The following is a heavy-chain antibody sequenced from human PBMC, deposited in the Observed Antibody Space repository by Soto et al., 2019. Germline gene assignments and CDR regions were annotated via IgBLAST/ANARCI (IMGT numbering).Heavy chain of an antibody. D-gene: IGHD6-13*01. CDR1: GFTFSSYG. CDR3: AKDRSSWHAWALADQYYYYGRDV. J-gene: IGHJ6*02. CDR2: ISYDGSNK. Sequence: QVQLVESGGGVVQPGRSMRLSCAASGFTFSSYGMHWVRQAPGKGLEWVAVISYDGSNKYYADSVKGRFTISRDNSKNTLYLQMNSLIAEDTAVYYCAKDRSSWHAWALADQYYYYGRDVCGQGTTFTVSS. V-gene: IGHV3-30*18.